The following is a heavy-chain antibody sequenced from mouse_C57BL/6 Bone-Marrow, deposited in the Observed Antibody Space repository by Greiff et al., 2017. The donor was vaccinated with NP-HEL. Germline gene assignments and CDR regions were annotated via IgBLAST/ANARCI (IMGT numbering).Heavy chain of an antibody. CDR1: GFNIKDYY. V-gene: IGHV14-1*01. CDR2: IDPEDGDT. J-gene: IGHJ1*03. CDR3: TTEGPRSYWYFDD. Sequence: EVQLQQSGAELVRPGASVKLSCTASGFNIKDYYMHWVKQRPEQGLEWIGRIDPEDGDTEYAPKFQGKATMTADTSSNTAYLQLSSLTSEDTAVYYCTTEGPRSYWYFDDWGTGTTVTVSS.